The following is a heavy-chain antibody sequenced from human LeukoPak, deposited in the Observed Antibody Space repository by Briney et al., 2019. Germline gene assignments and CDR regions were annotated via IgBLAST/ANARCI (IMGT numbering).Heavy chain of an antibody. J-gene: IGHJ4*02. CDR1: GYTFTSYG. D-gene: IGHD1-1*01. Sequence: SVKVSCKASGYTFTSYGISWVRQAPGQGLEWMGGIIPIFGTANYAQKFQGRVTITADESTSTAYMELSSLRSEDTAVYYCARYERQGYWGQGTLVTVSS. CDR3: ARYERQGY. CDR2: IIPIFGTA. V-gene: IGHV1-69*13.